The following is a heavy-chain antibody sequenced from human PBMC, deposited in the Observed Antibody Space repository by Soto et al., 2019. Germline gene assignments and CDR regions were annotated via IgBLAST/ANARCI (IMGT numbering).Heavy chain of an antibody. J-gene: IGHJ4*02. V-gene: IGHV1-46*01. Sequence: ASVKVSCKASGYTFTSYYMHWVRQAPGQGLEWMGIIKPSGGSTSYAQKFQGRVTMTRDTSTSTVYMELSSLRSEDTAVYYCARDSDRCSGGSCYYFDYWGQGTLVTVSS. D-gene: IGHD2-15*01. CDR1: GYTFTSYY. CDR2: IKPSGGST. CDR3: ARDSDRCSGGSCYYFDY.